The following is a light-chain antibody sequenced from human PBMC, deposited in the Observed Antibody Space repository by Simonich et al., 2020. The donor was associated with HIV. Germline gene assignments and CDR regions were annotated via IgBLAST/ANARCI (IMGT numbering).Light chain of an antibody. Sequence: DIVMTQSPDSLAVSLGERATIHCKSSQSILYNSNNKNYLAWYQQKPGQPPKLLIYWASTRESGVPDRFSGSGSGTEFTLTISSLQAEDVAVYYCQQYYITPQTFGQGTQVEIK. CDR2: WAS. V-gene: IGKV4-1*01. CDR1: QSILYNSNNKNY. J-gene: IGKJ1*01. CDR3: QQYYITPQT.